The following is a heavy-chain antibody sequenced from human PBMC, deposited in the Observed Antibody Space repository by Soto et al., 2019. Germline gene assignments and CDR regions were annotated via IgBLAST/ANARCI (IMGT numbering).Heavy chain of an antibody. D-gene: IGHD6-6*01. V-gene: IGHV1-3*01. CDR2: INAGNGNT. Sequence: ASVKVSCKASGYTFTSYSMHWVLQAPGQRLEWMGWINAGNGNTKYSQKFQGRVTITRDTSASTAYMELSSLRSEDTAVYYCASHIAARPGAFDIWGQGTMVTVSS. J-gene: IGHJ3*02. CDR1: GYTFTSYS. CDR3: ASHIAARPGAFDI.